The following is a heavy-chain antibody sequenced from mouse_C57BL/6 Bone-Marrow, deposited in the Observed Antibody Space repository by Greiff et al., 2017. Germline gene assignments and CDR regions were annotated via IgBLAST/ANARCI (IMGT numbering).Heavy chain of an antibody. V-gene: IGHV1-55*01. CDR3: ARWRGTTVLDY. D-gene: IGHD1-1*01. CDR2: IYPGSGST. CDR1: GYTFTSYW. J-gene: IGHJ2*01. Sequence: VKLQQPGAELVKPGASVKMSCKASGYTFTSYWITWVKQRPGQGLEWIGDIYPGSGSTNYNEKFKSKATLTVDTSSSTAYMQLSSLTSEDSAVXYCARWRGTTVLDYWGQGTTLTVSA.